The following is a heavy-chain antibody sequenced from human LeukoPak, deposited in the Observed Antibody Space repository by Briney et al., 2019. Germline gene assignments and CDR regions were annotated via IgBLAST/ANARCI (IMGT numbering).Heavy chain of an antibody. J-gene: IGHJ4*02. CDR1: GGSISSDDYY. Sequence: SETLSLTCTVSGGSISSDDYYWGWIRQPPGKGLEWIAGIYYSGTTYYNPSLKSRVTISLDTSKSQFSLILSSVTAADTAVYYCARAYSAYSYASHDYWGQGTLVTVSS. V-gene: IGHV4-39*07. CDR2: IYYSGTT. D-gene: IGHD5-18*01. CDR3: ARAYSAYSYASHDY.